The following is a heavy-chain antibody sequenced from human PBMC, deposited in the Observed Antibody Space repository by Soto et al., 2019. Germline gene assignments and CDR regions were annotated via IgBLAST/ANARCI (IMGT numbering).Heavy chain of an antibody. D-gene: IGHD3-3*01. CDR2: IVVGSGNT. V-gene: IGHV1-58*02. CDR1: GFTFTTSG. J-gene: IGHJ5*02. CDR3: AAVVPPSRILERLGLDP. Sequence: SVKVSCKASGFTFTTSGIHWVRQARGQGLEWMGWIVVGSGNTKYNQKFQERVTLTRDMATDTAYMDLRSLTSADTAIYYCAAVVPPSRILERLGLDPWGQGTLVTVSS.